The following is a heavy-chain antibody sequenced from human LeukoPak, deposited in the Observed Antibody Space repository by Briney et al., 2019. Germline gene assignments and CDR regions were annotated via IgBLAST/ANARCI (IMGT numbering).Heavy chain of an antibody. CDR1: GFTFSSYA. Sequence: GGSLRLSCAASGFTFSSYAMSWVRQAPGKGLEWVSAISGSGGSTYNADSVKGRFTISRDNSKNTLYLQMNSLRAEDTAVYYCANPSMAGTPGYYYYGMDVWGQGTTVTVSS. J-gene: IGHJ6*02. D-gene: IGHD6-19*01. V-gene: IGHV3-23*01. CDR2: ISGSGGST. CDR3: ANPSMAGTPGYYYYGMDV.